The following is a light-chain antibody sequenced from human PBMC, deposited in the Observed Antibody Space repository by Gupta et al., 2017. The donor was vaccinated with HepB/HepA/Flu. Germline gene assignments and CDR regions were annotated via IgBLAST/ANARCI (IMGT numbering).Light chain of an antibody. CDR3: QVWDSSSDHYV. Sequence: SYVLTQPPPLSVAPGKTARITCGGNNIGSKSVHWYQQKPGQAPVLVIYYDSDRPSGIPERFSGANSGNTATLTISRVEAGDEADYYCQVWDSSSDHYVFGTGTKVTVL. CDR1: NIGSKS. J-gene: IGLJ1*01. V-gene: IGLV3-21*04. CDR2: YDS.